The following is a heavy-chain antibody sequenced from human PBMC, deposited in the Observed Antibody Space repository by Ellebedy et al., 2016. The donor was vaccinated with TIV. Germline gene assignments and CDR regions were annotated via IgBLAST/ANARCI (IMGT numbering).Heavy chain of an antibody. Sequence: ASVKVSCKASGYTFTSYYMHWVRQAPGQGLEWMGWINPNSGGTNYAQKFQGRVTMTRDTSISTAYMELSRLRSDDTAVYYCARAGLTLTVTGELDYWGQGTLVTVSS. V-gene: IGHV1-2*02. D-gene: IGHD4-17*01. CDR1: GYTFTSYY. CDR3: ARAGLTLTVTGELDY. CDR2: INPNSGGT. J-gene: IGHJ4*02.